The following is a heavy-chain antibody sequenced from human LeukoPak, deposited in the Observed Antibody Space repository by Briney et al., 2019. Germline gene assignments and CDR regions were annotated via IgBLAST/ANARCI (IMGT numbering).Heavy chain of an antibody. CDR3: ARDLGDTAMVNDAFDI. CDR1: GYTFTGYY. J-gene: IGHJ3*02. Sequence: ASVKVSCKASGYTFTGYYMHWVRQAPGQGLEWMGWISAYNGNTNYAQKLQGRVTMTTDTSTSTAYMELRSLRSDDTAVYYCARDLGDTAMVNDAFDIWGQGTMVTVSS. CDR2: ISAYNGNT. V-gene: IGHV1-18*04. D-gene: IGHD5-18*01.